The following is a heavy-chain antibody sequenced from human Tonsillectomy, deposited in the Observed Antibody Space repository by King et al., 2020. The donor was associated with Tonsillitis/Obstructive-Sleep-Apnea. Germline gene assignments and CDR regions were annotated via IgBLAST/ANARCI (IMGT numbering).Heavy chain of an antibody. CDR2: ISGGGGST. CDR3: ASSSSHYFDYYMDV. J-gene: IGHJ6*03. CDR1: GFTFSSYA. D-gene: IGHD6-13*01. Sequence: VQLVESGGGLVQPGGSLRLSCATSGFTFSSYAMNWVRQAPGKGLEWVSAISGGGGSTYYADSVKGRFTISRDNSKNPLYLQMNSLRAEDTAVYYCASSSSHYFDYYMDVWGKGTTVTVSS. V-gene: IGHV3-23*04.